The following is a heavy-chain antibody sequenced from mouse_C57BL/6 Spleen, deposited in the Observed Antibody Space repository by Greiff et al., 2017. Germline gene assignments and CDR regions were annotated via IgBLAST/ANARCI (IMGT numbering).Heavy chain of an antibody. J-gene: IGHJ2*01. V-gene: IGHV1-59*01. D-gene: IGHD4-1*01. Sequence: QVQLQQSGAELVRPGTSVKLSCKASGYTFTSYWMHWVKQRPGQGLEWIGVIDPSDSYTNYNQKFKGKATLTVDTSSSTAYMQLSSLTSEDSAVYYCARGTGYYFDYWGQGTTLTVSS. CDR3: ARGTGYYFDY. CDR2: IDPSDSYT. CDR1: GYTFTSYW.